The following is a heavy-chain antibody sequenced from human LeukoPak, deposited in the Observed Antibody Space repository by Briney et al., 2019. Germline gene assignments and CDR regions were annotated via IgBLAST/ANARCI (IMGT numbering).Heavy chain of an antibody. J-gene: IGHJ4*02. V-gene: IGHV1-2*02. Sequence: AASVKVSCKASGYTFTGYYMHWVRQAPGQGLEWMGWINPNSCGTNYAQKFQGRVTMTRDTSISTAYMELSRLRSDDTAVYYCARGMAAQNYYGSGSYLTFDYWGQGTLVTVSS. D-gene: IGHD3-10*01. CDR1: GYTFTGYY. CDR2: INPNSCGT. CDR3: ARGMAAQNYYGSGSYLTFDY.